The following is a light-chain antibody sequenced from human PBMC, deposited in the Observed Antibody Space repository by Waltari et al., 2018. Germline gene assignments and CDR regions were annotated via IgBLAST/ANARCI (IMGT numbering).Light chain of an antibody. Sequence: QTVVTQEPSWSVSPGGTAPLTCALPPRPRSTPPYATWYHHTPGQAPRTLVYKANARSSGVPDRFSGSILGNTAALTITGAQADDESDYYCALYMGSGIWVFGGGTRLTVL. J-gene: IGLJ3*02. CDR1: PRPRSTPPY. CDR3: ALYMGSGIWV. V-gene: IGLV8-61*01. CDR2: KAN.